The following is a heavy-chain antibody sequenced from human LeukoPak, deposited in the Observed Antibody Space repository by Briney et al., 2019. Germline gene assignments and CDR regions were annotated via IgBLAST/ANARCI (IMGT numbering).Heavy chain of an antibody. CDR1: GFTFSSYA. V-gene: IGHV3-30-3*02. CDR3: AKTYASGSRIFDY. J-gene: IGHJ4*02. CDR2: ISYDGSNK. D-gene: IGHD3-10*01. Sequence: ESGGSLRLSCAASGFTFSSYAMHWVRQAPGKGLEWVAVISYDGSNKYYADSVKGRFTISRDNSKNTPYLQMNSLRAEDTAVYYCAKTYASGSRIFDYWGQGTLVTVSS.